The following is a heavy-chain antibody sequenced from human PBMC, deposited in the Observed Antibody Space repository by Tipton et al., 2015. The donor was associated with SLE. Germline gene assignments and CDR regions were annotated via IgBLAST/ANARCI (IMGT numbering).Heavy chain of an antibody. Sequence: SLRLSCAASGFTFSSYGMHWVRQAPGKGLEWVAVIWYDGSNKYYADSVKGRFTISRDNSKNTLYLQMNSLRAEDTAVYYCARGGSSWSGYYYYYMDVWGKGTTVTVSS. V-gene: IGHV3-33*01. CDR1: GFTFSSYG. D-gene: IGHD6-13*01. J-gene: IGHJ6*03. CDR2: IWYDGSNK. CDR3: ARGGSSWSGYYYYYMDV.